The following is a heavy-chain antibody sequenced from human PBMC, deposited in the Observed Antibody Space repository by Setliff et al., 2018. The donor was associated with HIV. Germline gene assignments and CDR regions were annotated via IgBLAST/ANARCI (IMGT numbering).Heavy chain of an antibody. D-gene: IGHD6-19*01. J-gene: IGHJ6*03. Sequence: ETLSLTCTVSGGSISSHYWSWIRQPPGKGLEWIGYIYYSGSSNHNPSLKSRVTISVDTSKNQFSLKLSSVTAADTAVYYCAGGYPGIAVAGLSYYYYYYMDVWGKGTTVTVSS. CDR3: AGGYPGIAVAGLSYYYYYYMDV. V-gene: IGHV4-59*11. CDR1: GGSISSHY. CDR2: IYYSGSS.